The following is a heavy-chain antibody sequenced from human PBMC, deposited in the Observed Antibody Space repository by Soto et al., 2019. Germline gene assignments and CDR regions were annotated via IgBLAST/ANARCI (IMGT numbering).Heavy chain of an antibody. Sequence: EVQLVESEGGLVKPGGSLRLSCAASGFTINTYSMTWVRQAPGKGLEWVSSIDHTSNYIDYADSVKGRFTISRDNTKSSLLLQMNSLRAEDTAVYYCARYDSSGLFDYWGQGTLVTVSS. CDR2: IDHTSNYI. V-gene: IGHV3-21*01. D-gene: IGHD3-22*01. J-gene: IGHJ4*02. CDR3: ARYDSSGLFDY. CDR1: GFTINTYS.